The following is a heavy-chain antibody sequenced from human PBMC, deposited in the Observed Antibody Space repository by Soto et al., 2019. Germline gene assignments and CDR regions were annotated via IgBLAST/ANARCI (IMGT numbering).Heavy chain of an antibody. Sequence: EVQLSGSGGGLVQPGGSLRLSCAASGFTFSSYAMSWVRQAPGKGLEWVSAISGSSTSTYYADSVKGRFTISRDNSKNTLYLQMNSLRAEDTAVYYCAKEPSSGFAMENYFDYWGQGTLVTVSS. CDR3: AKEPSSGFAMENYFDY. D-gene: IGHD3-10*01. CDR2: ISGSSTST. V-gene: IGHV3-23*01. CDR1: GFTFSSYA. J-gene: IGHJ4*02.